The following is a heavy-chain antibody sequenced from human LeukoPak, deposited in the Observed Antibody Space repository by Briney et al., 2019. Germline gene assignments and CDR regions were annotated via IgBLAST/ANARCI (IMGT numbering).Heavy chain of an antibody. CDR3: AKGGGDAFDI. D-gene: IGHD5-12*01. Sequence: PGGSLRLSCAASGFSFSTSGIHWVRQAPGKGLDWVTFIQYDGSNKYYADSVKGRFTISRDNSKNTLYLQMNSLRAEDTAVYYCAKGGGDAFDIWGQGTMVTVSS. J-gene: IGHJ3*02. CDR2: IQYDGSNK. V-gene: IGHV3-30*02. CDR1: GFSFSTSG.